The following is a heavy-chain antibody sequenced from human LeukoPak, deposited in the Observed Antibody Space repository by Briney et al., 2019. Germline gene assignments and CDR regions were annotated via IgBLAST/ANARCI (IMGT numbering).Heavy chain of an antibody. CDR2: ISADNDNT. V-gene: IGHV1-18*01. D-gene: IGHD3-22*01. CDR1: GYTFTNYG. J-gene: IGHJ3*02. Sequence: ASVKVSCKASGYTFTNYGFSWVRQAPGQGLEWMGWISADNDNTEYAQKFQGRVTMTTDTSTTTTYMELRSLRSDDTAVYFCARDQNTYYYDTTGHDAFDIWGQGTMVTVSS. CDR3: ARDQNTYYYDTTGHDAFDI.